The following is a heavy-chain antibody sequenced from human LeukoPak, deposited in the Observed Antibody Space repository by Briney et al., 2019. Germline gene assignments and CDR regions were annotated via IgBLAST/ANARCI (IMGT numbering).Heavy chain of an antibody. Sequence: SQTLSLTCTVSGGSISSGSYYWSWIRQPAGKGLEWIGRVYTSGSTDYNPSLKSRVTISVDTSKNQFSLKLSSVTAADTAVYYCARENYYVDYWGQGTLVTVSS. V-gene: IGHV4-61*02. J-gene: IGHJ4*02. CDR2: VYTSGST. CDR3: ARENYYVDY. CDR1: GGSISSGSYY.